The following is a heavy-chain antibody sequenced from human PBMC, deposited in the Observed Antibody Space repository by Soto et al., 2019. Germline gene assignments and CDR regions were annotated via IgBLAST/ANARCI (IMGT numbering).Heavy chain of an antibody. J-gene: IGHJ5*02. CDR2: INPNSGGT. Sequence: GASVKVSCKASGYIFTDYYMHWVRQAPGQELGWMGRINPNSGGTNYAQKFQGRVTITADKSTSTAYMELSSLRSEDTAVYYCARSLGIDAVVTPVFWFDPWGQGTLV. V-gene: IGHV1-2*06. CDR3: ARSLGIDAVVTPVFWFDP. CDR1: GYIFTDYY. D-gene: IGHD2-21*02.